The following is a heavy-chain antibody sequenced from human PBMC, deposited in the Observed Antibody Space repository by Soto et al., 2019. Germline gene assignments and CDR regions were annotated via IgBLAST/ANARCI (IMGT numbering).Heavy chain of an antibody. CDR1: GFTFSTYA. J-gene: IGHJ4*02. CDR3: ARDRCTNGVCYAPSDY. V-gene: IGHV3-64*01. D-gene: IGHD2-8*01. Sequence: PGGSLRLSCATSGFTFSTYAMHWVRQAPGKGLEYVSAISSNGRSTYYANSVKGRFTISRDNSKNTLYLQMDSLRAEDMAVYYCARDRCTNGVCYAPSDYWGQGTLVTVPS. CDR2: ISSNGRST.